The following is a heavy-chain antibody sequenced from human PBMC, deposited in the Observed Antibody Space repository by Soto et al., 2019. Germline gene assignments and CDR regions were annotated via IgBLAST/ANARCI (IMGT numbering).Heavy chain of an antibody. CDR3: VHRAGIDGNWNGGYFDY. Sequence: QITLRESGPTRVKPTQTLTLTCTFSGFSLSARPVAVGWIRQPPGKALERLALIYWDDDKRYSPSLMSRLTITKDTYKNQGVLTMTNMDPLDTAIYYCVHRAGIDGNWNGGYFDYWGQGALVTVSS. J-gene: IGHJ4*02. V-gene: IGHV2-5*02. CDR1: GFSLSARPVA. CDR2: IYWDDDK. D-gene: IGHD1-1*01.